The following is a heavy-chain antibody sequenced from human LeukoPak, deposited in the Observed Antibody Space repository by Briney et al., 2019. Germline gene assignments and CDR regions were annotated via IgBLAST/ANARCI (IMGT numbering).Heavy chain of an antibody. Sequence: PGGSLRLSCIASGFTFSDYSFNWVRQAPGKGLEWVSCISTRGSYIYYADSVKGRFTISRDNAKNSMCLQMTSLRAEDTAVYYCARDGVLRSFDWLFPYYMDVWGKGTTVTVSS. CDR1: GFTFSDYS. D-gene: IGHD3-9*01. CDR3: ARDGVLRSFDWLFPYYMDV. CDR2: ISTRGSYI. V-gene: IGHV3-21*04. J-gene: IGHJ6*03.